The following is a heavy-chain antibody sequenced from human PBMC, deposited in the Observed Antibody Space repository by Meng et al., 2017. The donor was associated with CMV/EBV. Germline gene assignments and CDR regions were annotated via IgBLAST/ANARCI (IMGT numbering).Heavy chain of an antibody. V-gene: IGHV1-46*01. CDR2: INTSGGST. CDR1: GYTFTSYY. D-gene: IGHD2-2*02. Sequence: ASVKVSCKASGYTFTSYYMHWVRQAPGQGLEWMGIINTSGGSTSYAQKFQGRVTMTRDTSTSTVYMELSSLRSEDTAVYYCARDGPDIVVVPAAIRVAAAGTDYYYYYGMDVWGQGTTVTVSS. J-gene: IGHJ6*02. CDR3: ARDGPDIVVVPAAIRVAAAGTDYYYYYGMDV.